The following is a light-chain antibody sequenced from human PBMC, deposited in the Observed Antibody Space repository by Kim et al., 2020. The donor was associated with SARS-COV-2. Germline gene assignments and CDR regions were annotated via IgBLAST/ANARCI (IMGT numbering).Light chain of an antibody. Sequence: APGKTARITSGGNNIGSKSVHWYQQKPGQAPVLVIHYDRDRPSGIPERFSGSNSGNTATLTISRVEAGDEADYYCQVWDSSSDHRVFGGGTQLTVL. CDR2: YDR. J-gene: IGLJ3*02. CDR1: NIGSKS. CDR3: QVWDSSSDHRV. V-gene: IGLV3-21*04.